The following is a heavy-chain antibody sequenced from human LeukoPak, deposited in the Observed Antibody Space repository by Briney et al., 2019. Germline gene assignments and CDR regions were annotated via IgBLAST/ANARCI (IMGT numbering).Heavy chain of an antibody. J-gene: IGHJ5*02. CDR3: ARRYCSGGGCLGWFVP. V-gene: IGHV1-2*02. CDR2: INPNTGCT. Sequence: ASVTVSCTCTGFTFNAYYMHWVRQAPGQGPEWMGWINPNTGCTNYAQKFQGRVTRTRDTSISTAYLELSKLRSDETAAYYCARRYCSGGGCLGWFVPWGREPWSPSPQ. CDR1: GFTFNAYY. D-gene: IGHD2-15*01.